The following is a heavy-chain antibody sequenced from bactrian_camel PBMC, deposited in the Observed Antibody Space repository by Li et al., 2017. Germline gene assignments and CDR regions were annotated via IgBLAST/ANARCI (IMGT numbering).Heavy chain of an antibody. CDR2: IAFDGGNT. J-gene: IGHJ4*01. D-gene: IGHD1*01. V-gene: IGHV3S40*01. Sequence: VRLVESGGGSVQAGGSLRLSCVASRSIYCSYDMGWVRQAPGKGLEWVSGIAFDGGNTYYGDSVKGRFTISRDDAKNTVYLQMNSLKSEDTALYYCATYAREWYAYNYWGQGTQVTVS. CDR1: RSIYCSYD. CDR3: ATYAREWYAYNY.